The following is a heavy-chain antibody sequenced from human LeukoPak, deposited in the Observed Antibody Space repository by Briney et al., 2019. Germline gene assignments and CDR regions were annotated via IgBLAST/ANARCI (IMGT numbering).Heavy chain of an antibody. V-gene: IGHV3-30*03. CDR2: ISDVGSNK. D-gene: IGHD3-10*01. CDR1: GFTFSSYG. Sequence: PGRSLRLSCVASGFTFSSYGLHWVRQSPGKGLAWVAVISDVGSNKYYLDSVKGRFTISRDNSKNTLFLQMNSLRTEDTAVYYCATSTLITVIRGVQGAFDIWGHGTMVIVSS. J-gene: IGHJ3*02. CDR3: ATSTLITVIRGVQGAFDI.